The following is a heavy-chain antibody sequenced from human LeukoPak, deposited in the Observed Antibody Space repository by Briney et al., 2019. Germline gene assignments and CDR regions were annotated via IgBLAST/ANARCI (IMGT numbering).Heavy chain of an antibody. CDR3: ATSGLSSGSDGGFDY. J-gene: IGHJ4*02. CDR1: GFTFSSYA. CDR2: ISGTVGNT. D-gene: IGHD1-26*01. Sequence: GGSLRLSCAASGFTFSSYAMNWVRQAPGKGLEWVSGISGTVGNTYYADSVKGRFTISRDNPKNTLYLQMNSLRAEDTAVYYCATSGLSSGSDGGFDYWGQGTLVTVSS. V-gene: IGHV3-23*01.